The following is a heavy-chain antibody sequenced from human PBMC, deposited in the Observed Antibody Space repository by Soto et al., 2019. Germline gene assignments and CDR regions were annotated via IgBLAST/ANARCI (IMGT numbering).Heavy chain of an antibody. J-gene: IGHJ4*02. CDR1: GGSFSGYY. V-gene: IGHV4-34*01. CDR3: ARGQSSLLLDC. CDR2: INHSGST. D-gene: IGHD2-8*02. Sequence: PSGTLSLTCAVYGGSFSGYYWSWIRQPPGKGLEWIGEINHSGSTNYNPSLKSRVTISVDTSKNQFSLKLSSVTAADTAVYYCARGQSSLLLDCWGQGVLVTVSS.